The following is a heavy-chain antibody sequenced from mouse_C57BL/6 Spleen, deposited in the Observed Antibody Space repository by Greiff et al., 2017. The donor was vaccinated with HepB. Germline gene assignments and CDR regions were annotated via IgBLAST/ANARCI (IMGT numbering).Heavy chain of an antibody. CDR3: ARWQMDY. CDR2: ISSGSSTI. J-gene: IGHJ4*01. Sequence: EVKLVESGGGLVKPGGSLKLSCAASGFTFSDYGMHWVRQAPEKGLEWVAYISSGSSTIYYADTVKGRFTISRDNAKNTLFLQMTSLRSEDTAMYYCARWQMDYWGQGTSVTVSS. V-gene: IGHV5-17*01. D-gene: IGHD6-1*01. CDR1: GFTFSDYG.